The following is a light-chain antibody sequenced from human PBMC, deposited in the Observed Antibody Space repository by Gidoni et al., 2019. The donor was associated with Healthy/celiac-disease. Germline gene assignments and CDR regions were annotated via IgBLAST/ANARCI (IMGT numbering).Light chain of an antibody. V-gene: IGLV3-1*01. J-gene: IGLJ2*01. CDR1: KLGDKY. Sequence: SYELTQPPSVPVSPGPTASITCSGDKLGDKYACWYQQKPGQSPVLVIYQDSKRPSGIPEGFSGSNSGNTATLTISGTQAMDEADYYCQAWDSSTLVVFGGGTKLTVL. CDR2: QDS. CDR3: QAWDSSTLVV.